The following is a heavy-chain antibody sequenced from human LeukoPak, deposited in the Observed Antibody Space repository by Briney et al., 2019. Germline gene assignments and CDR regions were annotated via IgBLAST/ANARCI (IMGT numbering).Heavy chain of an antibody. J-gene: IGHJ4*02. CDR2: IWYDGSNN. CDR1: GFTFSSYC. CDR3: ARGTSGYDDVNFDY. D-gene: IGHD5-12*01. Sequence: GSLRLLCAAAGFTFSSYCKHWVRQASGKGVEWVAVIWYDGSNNYYADSVKGRFTISRDNFKSTLYLQMSSLRAEDTAVYYCARGTSGYDDVNFDYWGQGTLVTVSS. V-gene: IGHV3-33*01.